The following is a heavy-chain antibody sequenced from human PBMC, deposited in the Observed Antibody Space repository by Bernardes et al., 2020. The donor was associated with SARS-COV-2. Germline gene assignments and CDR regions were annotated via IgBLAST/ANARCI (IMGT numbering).Heavy chain of an antibody. V-gene: IGHV3-23*01. CDR2: ISGSGDAT. Sequence: GGSLRLSCAASGFTFSSYAMSWVRQAPGKGLEWVSTISGSGDATYYADSVKGRFTISRDNSKNTLYLQMNSLRAEDTAVYYCARDSEGPSGIQLWFRDYYYYGMDVWGQGTTVTVSS. J-gene: IGHJ6*02. CDR1: GFTFSSYA. D-gene: IGHD5-18*01. CDR3: ARDSEGPSGIQLWFRDYYYYGMDV.